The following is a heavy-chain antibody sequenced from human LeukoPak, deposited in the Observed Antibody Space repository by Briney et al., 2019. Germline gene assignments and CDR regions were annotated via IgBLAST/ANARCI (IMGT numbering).Heavy chain of an antibody. D-gene: IGHD3-9*01. CDR3: AITLGNILTGYSLDY. J-gene: IGHJ4*02. V-gene: IGHV4-61*08. CDR2: IYYSGST. CDR1: GGSISRGGYS. Sequence: SETLSLTCAVSGGSISRGGYSWSWIRQPPGKGLEWIGYIYYSGSTNYNPSLKSRVTISLDTSKNQFSLRLSSVTAADTAVYYCAITLGNILTGYSLDYWGQGTLVTVSS.